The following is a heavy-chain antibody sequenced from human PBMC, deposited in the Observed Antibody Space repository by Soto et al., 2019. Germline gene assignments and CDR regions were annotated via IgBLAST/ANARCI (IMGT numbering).Heavy chain of an antibody. CDR3: ARGVGYCIDGVCYNQRTSATDY. Sequence: GGSLRLSCAASGFSFSSYAMSWVRQAPGRGLEWVSATTGNGDIAYYADSVRGRFTISRDNSKNTLYLQMNGLRAEDTAVYYCARGVGYCIDGVCYNQRTSATDYWGQGTLVTVSS. D-gene: IGHD2-8*01. J-gene: IGHJ4*02. CDR2: TTGNGDIA. CDR1: GFSFSSYA. V-gene: IGHV3-23*01.